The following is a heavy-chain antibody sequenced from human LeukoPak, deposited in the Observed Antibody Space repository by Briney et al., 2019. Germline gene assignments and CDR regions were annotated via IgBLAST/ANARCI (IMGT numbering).Heavy chain of an antibody. Sequence: ASVKVSCKASGYTFTSYGISWVPQAPGQGLEWMGWISAYNGNTNYAQKLQGRVTMTTDTSTSTAYMELRSLRSDDTAVYYCARDSYYDSSGYYSIDYWGQGTLVTVSS. CDR2: ISAYNGNT. D-gene: IGHD3-22*01. J-gene: IGHJ4*02. CDR3: ARDSYYDSSGYYSIDY. CDR1: GYTFTSYG. V-gene: IGHV1-18*01.